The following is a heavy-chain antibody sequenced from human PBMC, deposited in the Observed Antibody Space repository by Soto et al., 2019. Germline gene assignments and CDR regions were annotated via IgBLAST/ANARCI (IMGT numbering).Heavy chain of an antibody. CDR2: IYPGDSDT. Sequence: GESLEISWKGFWYSFTSYLIGLGRPGPRKNLEWMGIIYPGDSDTRYRPSFQGQVTISADKSISTAYLQWSSLKASDTAMYYCARQNDFWSGYYGRNYYYYGMDVWGQGTTVTVSS. J-gene: IGHJ6*02. D-gene: IGHD3-3*01. CDR1: WYSFTSYL. V-gene: IGHV5-51*01. CDR3: ARQNDFWSGYYGRNYYYYGMDV.